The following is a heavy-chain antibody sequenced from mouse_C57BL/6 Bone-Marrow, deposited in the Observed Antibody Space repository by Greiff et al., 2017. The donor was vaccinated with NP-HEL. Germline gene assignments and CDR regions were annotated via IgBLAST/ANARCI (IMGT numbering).Heavy chain of an antibody. CDR3: ARHYGSSFYWYFDV. V-gene: IGHV5-15*01. J-gene: IGHJ1*03. D-gene: IGHD1-1*01. CDR1: GFTFSDYG. CDR2: FSNLAYSI. Sequence: EVHLVESGGGLVQPGGSLKLSCAASGFTFSDYGMAWVRQAPRKGPGWGAFFSNLAYSIYYADTVTGRFTISRENAKNTLYLEMSSLRSEDTAMYYCARHYGSSFYWYFDVWGTGTTVTVSS.